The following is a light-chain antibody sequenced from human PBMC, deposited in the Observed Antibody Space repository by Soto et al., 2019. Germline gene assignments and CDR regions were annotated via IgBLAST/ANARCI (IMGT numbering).Light chain of an antibody. V-gene: IGLV1-40*01. CDR1: SSNIGAGYD. CDR3: QSYDRSLSGWV. J-gene: IGLJ3*02. CDR2: GNS. Sequence: QAVVTQPPSVSGAQGQRVTISCTGSSSNIGAGYDVHWYQQLPGTAPKLLIYGNSNRPSGVPDRFSGSKSGTSASLAITGRQAEAEAAYFCQSYDRSLSGWVFGGGTQLTVL.